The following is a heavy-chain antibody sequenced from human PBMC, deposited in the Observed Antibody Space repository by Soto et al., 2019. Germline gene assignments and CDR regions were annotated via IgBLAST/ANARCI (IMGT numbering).Heavy chain of an antibody. J-gene: IGHJ4*02. Sequence: GGSLRLSCAASEFTFSSYWVHWVRQVPGKGLVWVSRINSDGSSTRYADSVKGRFTISRDNAKNTLYLHMNSLRAEETAVYYCAGLYGKCNYWGQGALVTVSS. D-gene: IGHD2-8*02. CDR3: AGLYGKCNY. CDR1: EFTFSSYW. V-gene: IGHV3-74*01. CDR2: INSDGSST.